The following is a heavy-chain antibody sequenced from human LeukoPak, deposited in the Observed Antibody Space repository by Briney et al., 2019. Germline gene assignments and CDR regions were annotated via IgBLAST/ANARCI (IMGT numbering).Heavy chain of an antibody. V-gene: IGHV6-1*01. CDR2: TYYRSKWYN. CDR1: GDSVSSNSAA. CDR3: ARDRGSIAAAGIIVWFDP. Sequence: SQTLSLTCAISGDSVSSNSAAWNWIRQSPSRGLEWLGRTYYRSKWYNDYAVSVKSRITINPDTSKNRFSLQLNSVTPEDTAVYYCARDRGSIAAAGIIVWFDPWGQGTLVTVSS. J-gene: IGHJ5*02. D-gene: IGHD6-13*01.